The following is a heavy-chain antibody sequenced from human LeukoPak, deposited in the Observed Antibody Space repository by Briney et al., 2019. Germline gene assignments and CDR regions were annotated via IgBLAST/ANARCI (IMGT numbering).Heavy chain of an antibody. Sequence: GGSLRLSCAASGFTVSSTYMSWVRQAPGKGLEWVSVMYGSGGKYYVDSMKGRFTISRDNSKNTLYLQMNSLRAEDTAVYYCARFYGDFVNHWYFDLWGRGTLVTV. D-gene: IGHD4-17*01. CDR2: MYGSGGK. CDR3: ARFYGDFVNHWYFDL. V-gene: IGHV3-53*01. J-gene: IGHJ2*01. CDR1: GFTVSSTY.